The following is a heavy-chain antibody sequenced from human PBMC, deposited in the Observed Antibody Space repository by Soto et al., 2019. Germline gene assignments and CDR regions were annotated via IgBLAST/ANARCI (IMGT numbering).Heavy chain of an antibody. CDR3: ASGRRDGDPFDY. CDR1: GFTFSIYA. J-gene: IGHJ4*02. Sequence: PGGSLRLSCAASGFTFSIYAMSWVRQAPGKGLEWVSAISGSGGSTYYADSVKGRFTISRDNSKNTLYLQMNSLRAEDTAVYYCASGRRDGDPFDYWGQGTLVTVSS. D-gene: IGHD4-17*01. V-gene: IGHV3-23*01. CDR2: ISGSGGST.